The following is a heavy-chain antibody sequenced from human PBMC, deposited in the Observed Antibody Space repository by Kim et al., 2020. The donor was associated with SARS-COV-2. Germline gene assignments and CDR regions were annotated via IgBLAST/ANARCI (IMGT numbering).Heavy chain of an antibody. J-gene: IGHJ4*02. D-gene: IGHD3-10*01. CDR3: AKPGVRGVIKN. V-gene: IGHV3-23*01. Sequence: GGSLRLSCAASGFTFSSYAMSWVRQAPGKGLEWVAAISGSGGNTYYADSVKGRFTISRDNAKNTLYLQMNSLRAEDTAVYYCAKPGVRGVIKNWGQGTLVTVSS. CDR1: GFTFSSYA. CDR2: ISGSGGNT.